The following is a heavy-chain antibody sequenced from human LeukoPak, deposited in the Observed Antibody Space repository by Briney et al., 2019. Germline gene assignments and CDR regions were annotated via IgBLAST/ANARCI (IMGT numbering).Heavy chain of an antibody. CDR1: GFTFSDYY. CDR2: ISSYGSTI. J-gene: IGHJ3*02. V-gene: IGHV3-11*01. Sequence: PGGSLRLSCAASGFTFSDYYVAWVRQAPGKGLEWVSYISSYGSTIFDADSVKGRFTISRDNAKNSLYLQMNSLRAEDTAVYYCARVGSGWDFDMWGQGTMVTVSS. CDR3: ARVGSGWDFDM. D-gene: IGHD6-19*01.